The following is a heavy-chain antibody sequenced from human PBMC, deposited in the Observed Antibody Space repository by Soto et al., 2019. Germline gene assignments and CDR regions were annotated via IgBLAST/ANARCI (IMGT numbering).Heavy chain of an antibody. J-gene: IGHJ4*02. V-gene: IGHV4-4*07. Sequence: ETLSLTCSVSGTSVSNYYWSWIRQPAGKGLEHIGRIYTSGSTSYNPSLKSRVTMSMDTSQTQIYLNLTSVTAADTAVYYCARGGIQLSYAFDYWGQGILVTVSS. CDR3: ARGGIQLSYAFDY. D-gene: IGHD5-18*01. CDR1: GTSVSNYY. CDR2: IYTSGST.